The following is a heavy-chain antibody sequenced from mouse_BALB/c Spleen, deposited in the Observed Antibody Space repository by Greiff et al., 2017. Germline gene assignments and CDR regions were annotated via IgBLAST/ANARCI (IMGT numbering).Heavy chain of an antibody. D-gene: IGHD2-3*01. CDR3: ARSRWLEFDY. CDR2: ISYSGST. CDR1: GYSITSDYA. J-gene: IGHJ2*01. V-gene: IGHV3-2*02. Sequence: EVKLQQSGPGLVKPSQSLSLTCTVTGYSITSDYAWNWIRQFPGNKLEWMGYISYSGSTSYNPSLKSRISITRDTSKNQFFLQLNSVTTEDTATYYCARSRWLEFDYWGQGTTLTVSS.